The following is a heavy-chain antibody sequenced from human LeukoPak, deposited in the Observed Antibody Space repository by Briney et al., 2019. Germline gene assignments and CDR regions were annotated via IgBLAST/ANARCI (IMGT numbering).Heavy chain of an antibody. V-gene: IGHV4-61*02. J-gene: IGHJ4*02. CDR2: IYTSEST. CDR1: GGSVSSGGYY. Sequence: SETLSLTCTVSGGSVSSGGYYWSWIRQPAGKGLEWIGRIYTSESTNYNPSLKSRVTISVDTSKNQFSLKLSSVTAADTAVYYCARERYDFWSGPSDYWGQGTLVTVSS. D-gene: IGHD3-3*01. CDR3: ARERYDFWSGPSDY.